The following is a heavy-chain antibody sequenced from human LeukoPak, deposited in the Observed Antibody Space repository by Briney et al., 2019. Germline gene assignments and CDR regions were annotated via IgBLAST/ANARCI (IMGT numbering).Heavy chain of an antibody. J-gene: IGHJ4*02. V-gene: IGHV4-30-4*01. CDR3: ARYYGGNSNFDY. D-gene: IGHD4-23*01. CDR1: GGSINSGAHY. CDR2: ISYSGST. Sequence: PSQTLSLTCTVSGGSINSGAHYWSWVRQPPGKGLEWIGYISYSGSTYYNPSLKSRVTTSVDTSKNQFSLKLSSVTAADTAVYYCARYYGGNSNFDYWGQGTLVTVSS.